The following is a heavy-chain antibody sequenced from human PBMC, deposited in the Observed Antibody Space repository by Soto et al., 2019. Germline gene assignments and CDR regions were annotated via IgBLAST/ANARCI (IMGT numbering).Heavy chain of an antibody. J-gene: IGHJ6*02. CDR1: GGSISSGGYY. CDR2: IYYSGST. V-gene: IGHV4-31*03. Sequence: PSETLSLTCTFSGGSISSGGYYLSWIRQHPGKGLEWIGYIYYSGSTYYNPSLKSRVTISVDTSKNQFSLRLSSVTAADTAVYYCARDGYYGSGRPDYYGMDVWGQGTTVTVSS. CDR3: ARDGYYGSGRPDYYGMDV. D-gene: IGHD3-10*01.